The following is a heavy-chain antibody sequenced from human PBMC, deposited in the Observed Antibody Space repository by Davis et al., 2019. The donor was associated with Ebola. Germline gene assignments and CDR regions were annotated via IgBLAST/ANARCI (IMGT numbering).Heavy chain of an antibody. CDR1: GYTFTGYY. Sequence: ASVKVSCKVSGYTFTGYYMHWVRQAPGQGLEWMGRINPNSGGTNYAQKFQGRVTMTRDTSISTAYMELSRLRSDDTAVYYCATLWFGELLGMDVWGKGTTVTVSS. CDR3: ATLWFGELLGMDV. CDR2: INPNSGGT. J-gene: IGHJ6*04. D-gene: IGHD3-10*01. V-gene: IGHV1-2*06.